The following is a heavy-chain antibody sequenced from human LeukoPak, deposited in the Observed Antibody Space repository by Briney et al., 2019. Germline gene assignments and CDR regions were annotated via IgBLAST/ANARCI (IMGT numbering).Heavy chain of an antibody. D-gene: IGHD6-13*01. J-gene: IGHJ4*02. V-gene: IGHV3-23*01. CDR2: ITNTGSNT. CDR3: AKAPMEDSWYIHFDF. CDR1: EISFSGYW. Sequence: HPGGSLTLSCAASEISFSGYWMHWVRQAPGKGLEWVSTITNTGSNTYYTDSVKGRFTISRDNSKNTLYLQINSLRVEDTAIFYCAKAPMEDSWYIHFDFWGQGTLVTVSS.